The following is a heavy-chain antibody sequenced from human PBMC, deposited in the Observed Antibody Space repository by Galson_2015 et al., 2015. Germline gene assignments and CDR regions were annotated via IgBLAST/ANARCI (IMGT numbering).Heavy chain of an antibody. D-gene: IGHD4-11*01. V-gene: IGHV3-33*01. J-gene: IGHJ6*02. CDR2: IWYDGSNK. CDR1: GFTFSSYG. CDR3: ARGYSNPTTYYYYGMDV. Sequence: SLRLSCAASGFTFSSYGMHWVRQAPGKGLEWVAVIWYDGSNKYYADSVKGRFTISRDNSKNTLYLQMNSLRAEDTAVYYCARGYSNPTTYYYYGMDVWGQGTTVTVSS.